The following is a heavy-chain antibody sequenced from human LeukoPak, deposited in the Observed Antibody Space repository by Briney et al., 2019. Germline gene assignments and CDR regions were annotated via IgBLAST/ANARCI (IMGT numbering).Heavy chain of an antibody. CDR1: GGSISSYY. Sequence: SETLSLTCTVSGGSISSYYWSWIRQPPGKGLEWIGYIYYSGTTNYNPSLKSRVTISVGTSKNQFSLKLSSVTAADTAVYYCTRGVYIAAAQYGYWGQGTLVTVSS. CDR3: TRGVYIAAAQYGY. V-gene: IGHV4-59*01. CDR2: IYYSGTT. J-gene: IGHJ4*02. D-gene: IGHD6-13*01.